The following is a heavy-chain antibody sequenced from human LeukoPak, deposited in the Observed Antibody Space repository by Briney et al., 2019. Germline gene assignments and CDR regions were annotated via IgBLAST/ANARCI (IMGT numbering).Heavy chain of an antibody. Sequence: PSETLSLTCTVSGGSISSYFWNWIRQPPGKGLEWIGYIYYSGSTNYNPSLKSRVTISVDTSKNQFSLNLNSVTAADTAVYCCARGEDIVSTISGDAFDIWGQGTMVTVAS. D-gene: IGHD5/OR15-5a*01. CDR3: ARGEDIVSTISGDAFDI. CDR1: GGSISSYF. CDR2: IYYSGST. V-gene: IGHV4-59*01. J-gene: IGHJ3*02.